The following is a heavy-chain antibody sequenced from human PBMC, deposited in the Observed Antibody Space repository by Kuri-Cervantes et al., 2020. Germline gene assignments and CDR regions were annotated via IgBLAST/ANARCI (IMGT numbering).Heavy chain of an antibody. CDR2: IYSGGST. CDR3: ARGSQWLVPDDAFDF. CDR1: GFTVSSNY. J-gene: IGHJ3*01. D-gene: IGHD6-19*01. V-gene: IGHV3-66*02. Sequence: GGSLRLSCAATGFTVSSNYMSWVRQAPGKGLEWVSVIYSGGSTYYADSVKGRFTISRDNSKNTLYLQMNSLRAEDTAVYYCARGSQWLVPDDAFDFWGQGTMVTVSS.